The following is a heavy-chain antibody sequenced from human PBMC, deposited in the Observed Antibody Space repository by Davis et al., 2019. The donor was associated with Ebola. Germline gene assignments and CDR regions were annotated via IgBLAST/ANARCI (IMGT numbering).Heavy chain of an antibody. CDR1: GYTLTELS. Sequence: SVTVSCKVSGYTLTELSMHWVRQAPANGLEWMGGFDPEDGETIYAQKFQGRVTMTEDKSTDTAYMELSSLRSEDTAVYYCATEGSGWYYGMDVWGKGTTVTVSS. D-gene: IGHD6-19*01. J-gene: IGHJ6*04. CDR3: ATEGSGWYYGMDV. CDR2: FDPEDGET. V-gene: IGHV1-24*01.